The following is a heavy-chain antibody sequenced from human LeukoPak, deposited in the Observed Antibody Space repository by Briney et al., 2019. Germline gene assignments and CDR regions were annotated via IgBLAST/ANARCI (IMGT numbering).Heavy chain of an antibody. J-gene: IGHJ4*02. CDR2: INHSGST. D-gene: IGHD3-22*01. CDR1: GGSFSGYY. Sequence: SDTLSLTCAVYGGSFSGYYWSWLRQPPGKGLEWIGEINHSGSTNYNPSLKSRVTISVDTSKNQFSLKLSSVTAADTAVYYCAKRYYYDSSGYPKGNYFDYWGQGTLVTVSS. V-gene: IGHV4-34*01. CDR3: AKRYYYDSSGYPKGNYFDY.